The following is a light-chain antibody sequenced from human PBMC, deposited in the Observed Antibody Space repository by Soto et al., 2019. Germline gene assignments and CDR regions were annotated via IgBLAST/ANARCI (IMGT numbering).Light chain of an antibody. V-gene: IGKV1-27*01. Sequence: DFQMTQSPSALSASVGDTVTLTCRASQGFTNYLAWYQKKQGKAPKLLIYAASTLRSGVPPRFSGSGSGTHFTLTISSLQPEDAATYYCQKYNTAPYTFGQGTRLEIK. J-gene: IGKJ5*01. CDR3: QKYNTAPYT. CDR1: QGFTNY. CDR2: AAS.